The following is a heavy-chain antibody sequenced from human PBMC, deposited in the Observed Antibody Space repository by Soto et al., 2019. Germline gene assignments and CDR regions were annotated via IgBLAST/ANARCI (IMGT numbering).Heavy chain of an antibody. Sequence: ASVKVSCKASGYTFTSYAMNWVRQAPGQGLEWMGWINTNTGNPTYAQGFTGRFVFSLDTSVSTAYLQICSLKAEDTAVYYCAREKYSSSWYLPDYYYYYGMDVWGKGTTVTVSS. CDR1: GYTFTSYA. J-gene: IGHJ6*04. D-gene: IGHD6-13*01. CDR3: AREKYSSSWYLPDYYYYYGMDV. V-gene: IGHV7-4-1*01. CDR2: INTNTGNP.